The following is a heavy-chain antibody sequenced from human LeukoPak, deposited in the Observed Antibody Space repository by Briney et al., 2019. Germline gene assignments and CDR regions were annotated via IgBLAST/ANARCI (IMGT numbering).Heavy chain of an antibody. J-gene: IGHJ4*02. V-gene: IGHV3-20*04. CDR1: GFTFDDYG. D-gene: IGHD5-18*01. CDR2: VNWNGGSS. Sequence: GGSLRLSCIASGFTFDDYGMSWVRHVPGEGLEWVSGVNWNGGSSGYAESVQGRFTVFRDYAKNSPYPQITSLSAEDTALYYCFRAANTYGYPTGFWGQGTLVTVSS. CDR3: FRAANTYGYPTGF.